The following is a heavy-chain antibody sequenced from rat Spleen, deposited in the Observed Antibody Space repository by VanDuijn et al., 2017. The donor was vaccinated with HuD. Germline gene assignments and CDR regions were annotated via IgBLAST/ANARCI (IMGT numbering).Heavy chain of an antibody. CDR3: TTDTFYDGTYYPGGFDY. CDR1: GFTFSNYG. CDR2: ISYDGNGI. J-gene: IGHJ2*01. V-gene: IGHV5-29*01. Sequence: EVQLVESGGGLVQPGRSLKLSCAASGFTFSNYGMAWVRQAPTKGLEWVASISYDGNGIYYRDCVKGRFTISRDIAKSTLYLQLDSLRSEDTATYYCTTDTFYDGTYYPGGFDYWGQGVMVTVSS. D-gene: IGHD1-12*02.